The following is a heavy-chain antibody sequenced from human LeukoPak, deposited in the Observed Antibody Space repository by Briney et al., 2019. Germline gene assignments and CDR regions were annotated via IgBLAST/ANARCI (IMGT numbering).Heavy chain of an antibody. V-gene: IGHV4-59*08. CDR1: GASISSYY. Sequence: SETLSLTCTVSGASISSYYWSWIRQPPGKGLEWLGYVYDSGSTNYNPSLKSRVTISVDRSKNQFSLKLSSVTAADTAVYYCARHGPPYSGSYYYYFDYWGQGTLVTVSS. CDR2: VYDSGST. J-gene: IGHJ4*02. CDR3: ARHGPPYSGSYYYYFDY. D-gene: IGHD1-26*01.